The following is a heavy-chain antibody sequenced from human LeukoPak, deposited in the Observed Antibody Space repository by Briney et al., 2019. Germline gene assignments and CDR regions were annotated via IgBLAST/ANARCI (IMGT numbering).Heavy chain of an antibody. CDR1: GYTFTGYY. CDR2: INPNSGGT. J-gene: IGHJ6*03. D-gene: IGHD6-13*01. Sequence: ASVKVSCKASGYTFTGYYMHWVRQAPGQGLEWMGWINPNSGGTNYAQKFQGRVTMTRDTSISTAYMELSRLRSDDTAVYYCARDSSSWYARTYYYYYYMDVWGKGTTVTISS. CDR3: ARDSSSWYARTYYYYYYMDV. V-gene: IGHV1-2*02.